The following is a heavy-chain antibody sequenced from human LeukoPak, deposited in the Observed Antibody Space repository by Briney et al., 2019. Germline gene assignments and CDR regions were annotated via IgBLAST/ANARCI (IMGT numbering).Heavy chain of an antibody. CDR2: ISAYNGNT. CDR3: ARDLYWRRVDTAMRRRYYGMDV. Sequence: ASVKVSCKASGYTFTSYGISWVRQAPGQGLEWMGWISAYNGNTNYAQKLQGRVTMTTDTSTSTAYMELRSLRSDDTGVYYCARDLYWRRVDTAMRRRYYGMDVWGKGTTVTVSS. D-gene: IGHD5-18*01. V-gene: IGHV1-18*04. CDR1: GYTFTSYG. J-gene: IGHJ6*04.